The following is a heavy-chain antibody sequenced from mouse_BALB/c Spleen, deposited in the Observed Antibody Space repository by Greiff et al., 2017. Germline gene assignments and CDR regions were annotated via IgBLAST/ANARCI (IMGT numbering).Heavy chain of an antibody. CDR1: GFTFSDYY. J-gene: IGHJ3*01. CDR3: ARDGHD. Sequence: VQLKESGGGLVKPGGSLKLSCAASGFTFSDYYMYWVRQTPEKRLEWVATISDGGSYTYYPDSVKGRFTISRDNAKNNLYLQMSSLKSEDTAMYYCARDGHDWGQGTLVTVSA. V-gene: IGHV5-4*02. CDR2: ISDGGSYT.